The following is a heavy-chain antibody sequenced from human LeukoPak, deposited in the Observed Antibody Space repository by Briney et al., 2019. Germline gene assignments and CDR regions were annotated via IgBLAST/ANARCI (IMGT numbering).Heavy chain of an antibody. CDR3: AVDYYGSGSYEY. J-gene: IGHJ4*02. Sequence: ASVKVSCKASGYTFTSYAMNWVRQAPGQGLEWMGWINTNTGNPTYAQGFTGRFVFSLDISVSTAYLQISSLKAEDTAVYYCAVDYYGSGSYEYWGQGTLVTVSS. CDR2: INTNTGNP. D-gene: IGHD3-10*01. CDR1: GYTFTSYA. V-gene: IGHV7-4-1*02.